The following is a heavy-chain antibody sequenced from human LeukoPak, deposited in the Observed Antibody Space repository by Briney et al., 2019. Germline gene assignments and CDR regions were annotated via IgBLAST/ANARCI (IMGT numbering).Heavy chain of an antibody. Sequence: SETLSLTCTVSGGSISSSSYYWGWIRQPPGKGLEWIGSIYYSGSTYYNPSLKSRVTISVDTSKNQFSLKLSSVTAADTAVYYCARDMNPYYDSSRVFDYWGQGTLVTVSS. J-gene: IGHJ4*02. CDR3: ARDMNPYYDSSRVFDY. V-gene: IGHV4-39*07. CDR1: GGSISSSSYY. CDR2: IYYSGST. D-gene: IGHD3-22*01.